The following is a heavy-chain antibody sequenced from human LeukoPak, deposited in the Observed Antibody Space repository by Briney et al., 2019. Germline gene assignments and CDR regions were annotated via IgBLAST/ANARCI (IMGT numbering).Heavy chain of an antibody. J-gene: IGHJ6*02. CDR1: GFSFSNYG. V-gene: IGHV3-30*19. CDR3: ARSELRYFDWLSTPSPGMDV. D-gene: IGHD3-9*01. CDR2: IQYDGSNK. Sequence: GGSLRLSCAASGFSFSNYGIHWVRQAPGKGLEWVAFIQYDGSNKYYADSVKGRFTISRDNSKNTLYLQMNSLRAEDTAVYYCARSELRYFDWLSTPSPGMDVWGQGTTVTVSS.